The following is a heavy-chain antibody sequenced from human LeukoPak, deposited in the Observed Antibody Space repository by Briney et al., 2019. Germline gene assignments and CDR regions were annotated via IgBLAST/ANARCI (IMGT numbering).Heavy chain of an antibody. V-gene: IGHV4-59*12. CDR1: GGSISSYY. D-gene: IGHD4-4*01. CDR3: ARDSYNYSLDY. J-gene: IGHJ4*02. Sequence: SETLSLTCTVSGGSISSYYWSWIRQPPGKGLEWIGYIYYTGITNYNPSLKSRVTISVDTSRNHFSLKLSSVTAADTAVYYCARDSYNYSLDYWGQGTLVTVSS. CDR2: IYYTGIT.